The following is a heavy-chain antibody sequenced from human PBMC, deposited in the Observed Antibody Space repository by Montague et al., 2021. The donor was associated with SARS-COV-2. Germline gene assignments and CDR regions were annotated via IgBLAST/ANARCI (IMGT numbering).Heavy chain of an antibody. J-gene: IGHJ6*03. CDR3: ARLRDGVVPSPILGVGPYYSYYFIDV. D-gene: IGHD3-10*01. CDR1: GGSFSGYH. V-gene: IGHV4-34*01. Sequence: SETLYLTCAVYGGSFSGYHWNWIRQPPGKGLEWIGEINHGGITNYNPSLKSRLTISADTSKNQFSLKLTSVAAADTAVYYCARLRDGVVPSPILGVGPYYSYYFIDVWGKGTTVTVSS. CDR2: INHGGIT.